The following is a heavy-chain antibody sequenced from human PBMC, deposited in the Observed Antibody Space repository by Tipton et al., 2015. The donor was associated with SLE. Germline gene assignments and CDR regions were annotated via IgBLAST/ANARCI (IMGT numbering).Heavy chain of an antibody. Sequence: TLSLTCAVSGYSISSGYYWGWIRQPPGKGLEWIGSIYHSGSTYYNPSLKSRVTISVDTSKNQFSLKLSSVTAADTAVYYCAREVAQLGIRDDAFDIWGQGTMVTVSS. CDR3: AREVAQLGIRDDAFDI. D-gene: IGHD7-27*01. V-gene: IGHV4-38-2*02. J-gene: IGHJ3*02. CDR2: IYHSGST. CDR1: GYSISSGYY.